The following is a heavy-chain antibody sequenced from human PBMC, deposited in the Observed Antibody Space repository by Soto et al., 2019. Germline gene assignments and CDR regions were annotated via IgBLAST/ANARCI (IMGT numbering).Heavy chain of an antibody. CDR3: ASRDCSSTSCYVGYYYYMDV. Sequence: GGSLRLSCAASGFTVSSNYMSWVRQAPGKGLEWVSVIYSGGSTYYADSVKGRFTIYRDNSKNRLYLQMNSLRAEDTAVYYCASRDCSSTSCYVGYYYYMDVWGKGTTVTVSS. J-gene: IGHJ6*03. D-gene: IGHD2-2*01. V-gene: IGHV3-66*01. CDR2: IYSGGST. CDR1: GFTVSSNY.